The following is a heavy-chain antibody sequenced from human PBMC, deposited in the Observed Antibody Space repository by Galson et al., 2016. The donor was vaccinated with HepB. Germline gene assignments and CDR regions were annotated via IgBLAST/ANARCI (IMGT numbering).Heavy chain of an antibody. V-gene: IGHV3-30*03. J-gene: IGHJ4*02. D-gene: IGHD2-21*01. CDR3: ARGGGYYYFDY. CDR2: ISYDGSTK. CDR1: GFTLSSYG. Sequence: SLRLSCAASGFTLSSYGLHWVRQAPGKGLEGGAVISYDGSTKYYADSVKGRFTISRDNSKNTLYLQMNSLRAKDTAVYYCARGGGYYYFDYWGQGNLVTVSS.